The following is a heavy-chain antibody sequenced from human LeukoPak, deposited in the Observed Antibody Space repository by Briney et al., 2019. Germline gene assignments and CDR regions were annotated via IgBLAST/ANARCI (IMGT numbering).Heavy chain of an antibody. J-gene: IGHJ5*02. Sequence: PGGSLRPSCAASGFAFSSYAMSWVRQAPGKGLDWVSNILGNSATTYYADSVKGRFTISRDNSKNTLYLQMNSLRVEDTAVYYCAKVVSWGWFDPWGQGTLVTVSS. CDR2: ILGNSATT. CDR1: GFAFSSYA. V-gene: IGHV3-23*01. CDR3: AKVVSWGWFDP. D-gene: IGHD3-16*01.